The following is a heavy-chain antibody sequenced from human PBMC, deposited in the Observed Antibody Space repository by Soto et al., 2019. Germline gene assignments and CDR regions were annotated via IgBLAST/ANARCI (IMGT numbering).Heavy chain of an antibody. D-gene: IGHD3-3*01. CDR2: ISGSGGST. V-gene: IGHV3-23*01. CDR1: GFSFSSYA. CDR3: AKDRITIFGVVIMYFDY. J-gene: IGHJ4*02. Sequence: GGSLRLSCAASGFSFSSYAMSWVRQAPGKGLEWVSAISGSGGSTYYADSVKGRFTISRDNSKNTLYLQMNSLRAEDTAVYYCAKDRITIFGVVIMYFDYWGQGTLVTVSS.